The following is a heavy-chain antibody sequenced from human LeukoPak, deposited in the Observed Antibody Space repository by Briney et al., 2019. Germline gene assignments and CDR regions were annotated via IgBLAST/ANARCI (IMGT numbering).Heavy chain of an antibody. Sequence: ASVKVSCKASGGTFSSYAISWVRQAPGQGLEWMGGIIPIFGTANYAQKFQGRVTITTDKSTSTAYMELSSLRSEDTAVYYCARVDLLKDRYQAGWLGFDYWGQGTLVTVSS. CDR3: ARVDLLKDRYQAGWLGFDY. CDR1: GGTFSSYA. V-gene: IGHV1-69*05. CDR2: IIPIFGTA. J-gene: IGHJ4*02. D-gene: IGHD3-10*01.